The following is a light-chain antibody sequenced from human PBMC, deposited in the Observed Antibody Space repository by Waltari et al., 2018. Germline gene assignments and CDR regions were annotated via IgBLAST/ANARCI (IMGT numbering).Light chain of an antibody. J-gene: IGLJ1*01. CDR3: CSYAGRYTNYV. Sequence: QSALTQPRSVSGSPGQSVTIPCTGTRSDFVSYDSVSWYQQRPGKAPKLIIYDVTKRPSGVPDRFSGSKSDNKASLTISGLQADDEADYYCCSYAGRYTNYVFGSGTKVTVL. V-gene: IGLV2-11*01. CDR2: DVT. CDR1: RSDFVSYDS.